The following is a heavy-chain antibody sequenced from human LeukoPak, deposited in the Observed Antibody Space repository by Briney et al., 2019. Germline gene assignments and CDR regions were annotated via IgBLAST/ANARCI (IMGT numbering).Heavy chain of an antibody. D-gene: IGHD3-22*01. CDR2: ISSSGDTV. CDR1: GFTFSSYE. Sequence: PGGSLRLSCAASGFTFSSYEMNWVRQAPGKGLEWVSYISSSGDTVYYADSVKGRFTISRDNSKNTLYLQMNSLRAEDTAVYYCANYVGSGYYYPFGYWGQGTLVTVSS. V-gene: IGHV3-48*03. CDR3: ANYVGSGYYYPFGY. J-gene: IGHJ4*02.